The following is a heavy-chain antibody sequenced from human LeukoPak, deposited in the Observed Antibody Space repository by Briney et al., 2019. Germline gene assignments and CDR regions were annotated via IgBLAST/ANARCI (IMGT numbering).Heavy chain of an antibody. V-gene: IGHV1-8*03. J-gene: IGHJ4*02. Sequence: ASVKVSCKASGYTFTSYDINWVRQATGQGLEWMGWMNPNSGNTGYAQKFQGRVTITRNTSISTAYMELSSLRAEDTAVYYCASSLVSSYSSGWYVGFDYWGQGTLVTVSS. CDR1: GYTFTSYD. CDR2: MNPNSGNT. CDR3: ASSLVSSYSSGWYVGFDY. D-gene: IGHD6-19*01.